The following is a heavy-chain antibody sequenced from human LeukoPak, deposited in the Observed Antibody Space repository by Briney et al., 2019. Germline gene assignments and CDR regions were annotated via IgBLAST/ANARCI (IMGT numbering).Heavy chain of an antibody. D-gene: IGHD6-19*01. CDR2: IYYRGGT. Sequence: TSETLSLTCTVSGDSVTSGSYSWSWMRQPPGKGLEWIGYIYYRGGTSYNPSLKSRVTVSVDTSKNQISLKLSSVTAADTAVYYCARDDKWLQRWGQGTLVTVSS. J-gene: IGHJ4*02. CDR3: ARDDKWLQR. V-gene: IGHV4-61*01. CDR1: GDSVTSGSYS.